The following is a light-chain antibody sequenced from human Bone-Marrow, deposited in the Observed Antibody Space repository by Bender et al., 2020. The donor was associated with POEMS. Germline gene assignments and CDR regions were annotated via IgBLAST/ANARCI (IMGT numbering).Light chain of an antibody. Sequence: QSALTQPRSVSGSPGQSVTISCTGSSSDVGNYDSVSWYQQHPGGVPRLIIYEDTKRPLGVSDRFSASKSGSTASLTISGLQAEDEADYYCSSYDATTTLFVFGPGTKVSVL. V-gene: IGLV2-11*01. CDR3: SSYDATTTLFV. CDR2: EDT. CDR1: SSDVGNYDS. J-gene: IGLJ1*01.